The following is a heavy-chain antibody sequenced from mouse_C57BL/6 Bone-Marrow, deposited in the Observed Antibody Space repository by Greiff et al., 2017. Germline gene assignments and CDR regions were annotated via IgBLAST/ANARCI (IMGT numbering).Heavy chain of an antibody. Sequence: VQLQQSGPVLVKPGASVKMSCKASGYTFTDYYMNWVKQSHGKSLEWIGVINPYNGGTSYNQKFKGKATLTVDKSSSTAYMELNSLTSEDSAVYYCALGGGRRFADWGQGTLVTVSA. V-gene: IGHV1-19*01. CDR1: GYTFTDYY. D-gene: IGHD4-1*01. CDR3: ALGGGRRFAD. CDR2: INPYNGGT. J-gene: IGHJ3*01.